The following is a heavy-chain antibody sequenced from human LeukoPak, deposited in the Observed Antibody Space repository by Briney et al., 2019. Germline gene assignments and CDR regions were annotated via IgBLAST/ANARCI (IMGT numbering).Heavy chain of an antibody. Sequence: GGSLRLSCAASGFTFVSYSMNWVRRAPGKEVEWGSSISTSSDYIYYADSVKGRFTISRDNAENSLFLQVNSLRAEDTAVYYCARGCSGGSCYDYWGEGTLVTVSS. V-gene: IGHV3-21*01. D-gene: IGHD2-15*01. J-gene: IGHJ4*02. CDR2: ISTSSDYI. CDR1: GFTFVSYS. CDR3: ARGCSGGSCYDY.